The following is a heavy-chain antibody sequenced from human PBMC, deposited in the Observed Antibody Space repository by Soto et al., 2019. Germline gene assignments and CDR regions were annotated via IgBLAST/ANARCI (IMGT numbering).Heavy chain of an antibody. V-gene: IGHV4-30-4*01. Sequence: QVQLQESGPGLVKPSQTLSLTCTVSGGSISSGDYYWSWIRQPPGKGLEWIGYIYYSGSTYYNPSLKSQVTISVDTSKNQFSLKLNSVTAADTAVYYCARVGGFGATTIDYWGQGTLGTVSS. CDR3: ARVGGFGATTIDY. CDR2: IYYSGST. D-gene: IGHD3-10*01. CDR1: GGSISSGDYY. J-gene: IGHJ4*02.